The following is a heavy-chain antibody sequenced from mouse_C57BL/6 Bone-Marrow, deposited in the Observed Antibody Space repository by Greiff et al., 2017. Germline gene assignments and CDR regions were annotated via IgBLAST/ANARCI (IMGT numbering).Heavy chain of an antibody. CDR2: ISSGSSTI. J-gene: IGHJ3*01. Sequence: EVQLQESGGGLVKPGGSLKLSCAASGFTFSDYGMHWVRQAPEKGLEWVAYISSGSSTIYYADTVKGRFTISRDNAKNTLFLQMTSLRSEDTAMYYGARGRDYSNYGFAYWGQGTLVTVSA. CDR3: ARGRDYSNYGFAY. D-gene: IGHD2-5*01. V-gene: IGHV5-17*01. CDR1: GFTFSDYG.